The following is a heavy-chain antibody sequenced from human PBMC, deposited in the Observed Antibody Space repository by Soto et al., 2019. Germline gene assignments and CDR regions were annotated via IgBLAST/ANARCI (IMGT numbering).Heavy chain of an antibody. J-gene: IGHJ6*02. V-gene: IGHV3-21*01. D-gene: IGHD6-6*01. CDR2: ISSSSYI. Sequence: KPGGSLRLSCAASGFTFSSYSMNWVRQAPGKGLEWVSSISSSSYIYYADSVKGRFTISRDNAKNSLYLQMNSLRAEDTAVYYCARDSRGYIAARYYGMDVWGQGTTVTVSS. CDR3: ARDSRGYIAARYYGMDV. CDR1: GFTFSSYS.